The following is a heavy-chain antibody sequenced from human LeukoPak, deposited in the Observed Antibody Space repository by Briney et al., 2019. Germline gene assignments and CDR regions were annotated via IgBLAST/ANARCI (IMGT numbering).Heavy chain of an antibody. CDR3: ARDGDPYSDYVSDNWFDP. CDR1: GYTFTSYG. J-gene: IGHJ5*02. V-gene: IGHV1-18*01. Sequence: ASVKVSCKASGYTFTSYGISWVRQAPGQGLEWMGWISAYNGNTNYAQKLQGRVTMTTDTSTSTAYMELRSLRSDDTAVYYCARDGDPYSDYVSDNWFDPWGQGTLVTVSS. D-gene: IGHD4-11*01. CDR2: ISAYNGNT.